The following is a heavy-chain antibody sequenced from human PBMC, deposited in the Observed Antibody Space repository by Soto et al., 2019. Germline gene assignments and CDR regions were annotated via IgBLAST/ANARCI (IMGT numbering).Heavy chain of an antibody. CDR3: AKDSSSSSSYYGMDV. CDR1: GFTFSSYG. CDR2: ISYDGSNK. V-gene: IGHV3-30*18. Sequence: QVQLVASGGGVVQPGRSLRLSCAASGFTFSSYGMHWVRQAPGKGLEWVAVISYDGSNKYYADSVKGRFTISRDNSKNTLYLQMNSLRAEDTAVYYCAKDSSSSSSYYGMDVWGQGTTVTVSS. J-gene: IGHJ6*02. D-gene: IGHD6-6*01.